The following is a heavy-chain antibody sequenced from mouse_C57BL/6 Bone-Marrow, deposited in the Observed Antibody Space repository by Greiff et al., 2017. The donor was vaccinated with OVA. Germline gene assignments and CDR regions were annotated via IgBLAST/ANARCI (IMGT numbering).Heavy chain of an antibody. Sequence: VKLQESGAELARPGASVKLSCKASGYTFTSYGISWVKQRTGQGLEWIGEIYPRSGNTYYNEKFKGKATLTADKSSRPAYMELRRLTSEDTAVYFCARRFITTIVATRDFHYRGQNTTLTVSS. CDR1: GYTFTSYG. V-gene: IGHV1-81*01. J-gene: IGHJ2*01. CDR3: ARRFITTIVATRDFHY. D-gene: IGHD1-1*01. CDR2: IYPRSGNT.